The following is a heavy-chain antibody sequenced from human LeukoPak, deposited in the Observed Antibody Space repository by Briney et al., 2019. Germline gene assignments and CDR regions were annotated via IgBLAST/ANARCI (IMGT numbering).Heavy chain of an antibody. V-gene: IGHV1-69*05. D-gene: IGHD3-9*01. J-gene: IGHJ4*02. Sequence: ASVKVSCKASGGTFSNYAVSWVRQAPGQGLEWMGGIIPIFGAPNYAQKFQGRVTITTDESTSTAYMALSSLRSEDTAVYYCARGLHHVLRYFGAAYYFDYWGQGTLVTVSS. CDR2: IIPIFGAP. CDR1: GGTFSNYA. CDR3: ARGLHHVLRYFGAAYYFDY.